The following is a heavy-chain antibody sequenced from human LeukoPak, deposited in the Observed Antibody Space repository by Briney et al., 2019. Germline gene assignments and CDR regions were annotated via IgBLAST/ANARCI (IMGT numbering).Heavy chain of an antibody. D-gene: IGHD1-26*01. CDR3: ARDKIGSYTRPFDY. V-gene: IGHV3-66*01. CDR1: GFTVNNNY. CDR2: SGDRT. J-gene: IGHJ4*02. Sequence: GGSLRLSCAASGFTVNNNYMTWVRQAPGKGLECVSLSGDRTHYADSVKGRFTISRDNSKNMIYLQMNNLRAEDTALYYCARDKIGSYTRPFDYWGQGTLVTVSS.